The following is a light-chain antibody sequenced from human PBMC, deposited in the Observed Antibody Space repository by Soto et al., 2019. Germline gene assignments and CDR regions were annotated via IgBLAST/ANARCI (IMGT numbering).Light chain of an antibody. CDR2: AVT. J-gene: IGLJ3*02. CDR3: CSYAGRFTWV. CDR1: SSDVGAYDY. Sequence: QSALTQPRSVSGSPGQSVTISCTGTSSDVGAYDYVSWYQQRPDKAPKLMIYAVTKRPSGVPDRFSGSKSGYTASLTISGLQSEDDADYYCCSYAGRFTWVFGGGTKLTVL. V-gene: IGLV2-11*01.